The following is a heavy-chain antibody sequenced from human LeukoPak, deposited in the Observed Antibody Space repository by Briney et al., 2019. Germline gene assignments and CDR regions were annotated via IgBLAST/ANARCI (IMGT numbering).Heavy chain of an antibody. CDR3: ARKRDNYYDSSGPRSAFDI. CDR2: IYYSGST. D-gene: IGHD3-22*01. J-gene: IGHJ3*02. V-gene: IGHV4-59*08. CDR1: GSSISSYY. Sequence: PSETLSLTCTVSGSSISSYYWSWIRQPPGKGLEWIGYIYYSGSTNYNPSLKSRVTISVDTSKNQFSLKLSSVTAADTAVYYCARKRDNYYDSSGPRSAFDIWGQGTMVTVSS.